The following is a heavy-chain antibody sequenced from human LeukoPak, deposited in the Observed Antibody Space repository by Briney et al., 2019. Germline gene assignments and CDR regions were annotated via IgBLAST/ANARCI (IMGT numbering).Heavy chain of an antibody. CDR3: AKNPYEYYFDY. CDR2: INPNSGDT. Sequence: GASVKVSCKASGYTLTCYYMHWLRQAPGQGLEWMGWINPNSGDTNYAQKFQGRVTMTRDTSINTAYMELSRLTSDDTAVYYCAKNPYEYYFDYWGQGTLVTVSS. J-gene: IGHJ4*02. V-gene: IGHV1-2*02. CDR1: GYTLTCYY. D-gene: IGHD5-12*01.